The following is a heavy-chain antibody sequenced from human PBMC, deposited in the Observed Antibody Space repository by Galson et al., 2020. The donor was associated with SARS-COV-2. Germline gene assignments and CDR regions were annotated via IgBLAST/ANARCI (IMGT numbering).Heavy chain of an antibody. CDR1: GFTFSTYA. CDR2: ISGSGANT. CDR3: ARDPPGGRVNGGRAFDI. V-gene: IGHV3-23*01. Sequence: GGSLRLSCAASGFTFSTYAMSWVRQAPGKGLEWVSSISGSGANTYYPDSVRGRFTISRDNSKNTLSLQVNSLRAEDTAVYYCARDPPGGRVNGGRAFDIWGQGTPVTVSS. D-gene: IGHD3-16*01. J-gene: IGHJ3*02.